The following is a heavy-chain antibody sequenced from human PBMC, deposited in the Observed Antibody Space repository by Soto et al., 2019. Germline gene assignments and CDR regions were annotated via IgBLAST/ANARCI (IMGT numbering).Heavy chain of an antibody. V-gene: IGHV4-39*01. J-gene: IGHJ6*02. Sequence: SETLSLTCTVSGGSMSSEGYYWSWIRQPPGKGLEWIGSMLYSGLTYYNPSLKSRVTLSVDTSKNQFSVRLNSVTASDTAVYYCAPLSVSLSGPYGIHVWGQGTTVTVSS. D-gene: IGHD2-15*01. CDR1: GGSMSSEGYY. CDR2: MLYSGLT. CDR3: APLSVSLSGPYGIHV.